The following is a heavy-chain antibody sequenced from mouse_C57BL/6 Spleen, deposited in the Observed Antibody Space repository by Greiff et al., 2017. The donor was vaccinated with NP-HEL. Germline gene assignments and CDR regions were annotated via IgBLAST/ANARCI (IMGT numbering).Heavy chain of an antibody. Sequence: EVKVVESGGGLVQPGGSMKLSCVTSGFTFSNYWMNWVRQSPEKGLEWVAQIRLKSDNYATHYAESVKGRFTISRDDSKSSVYLQMNNLRAEDTGIYYCTGELGLAYWGQGTLVTVSA. CDR1: GFTFSNYW. CDR2: IRLKSDNYAT. J-gene: IGHJ3*01. D-gene: IGHD4-1*01. V-gene: IGHV6-3*01. CDR3: TGELGLAY.